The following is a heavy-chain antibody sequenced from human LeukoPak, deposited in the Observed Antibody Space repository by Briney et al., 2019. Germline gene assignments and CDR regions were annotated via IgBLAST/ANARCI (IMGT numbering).Heavy chain of an antibody. Sequence: GASVKVSCKASGGTFSSYAISWVRQAPGQGLEWMGGIIPIFGTANYAQKFQGRVTITADESTSTAYMELSSLRSEDTAVYYCARGPRYGDYPVPRPPLRDAYYYYYMDVWGKGTTVTVSS. J-gene: IGHJ6*03. V-gene: IGHV1-69*01. CDR2: IIPIFGTA. CDR1: GGTFSSYA. CDR3: ARGPRYGDYPVPRPPLRDAYYYYYMDV. D-gene: IGHD4-17*01.